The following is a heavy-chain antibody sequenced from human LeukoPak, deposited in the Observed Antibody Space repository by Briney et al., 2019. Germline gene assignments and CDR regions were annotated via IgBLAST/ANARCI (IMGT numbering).Heavy chain of an antibody. V-gene: IGHV3-21*01. Sequence: GGSLRLSCAASGFTFSSYSMNWVRQAPGKGLEWVSAISSDSYYIYYADSVKGRFTISRDNAKNSLYLQMNSLRAEDTAVYYCARDRSRVSDYWGQGTLVTVSS. J-gene: IGHJ4*02. CDR1: GFTFSSYS. CDR2: ISSDSYYI. CDR3: ARDRSRVSDY.